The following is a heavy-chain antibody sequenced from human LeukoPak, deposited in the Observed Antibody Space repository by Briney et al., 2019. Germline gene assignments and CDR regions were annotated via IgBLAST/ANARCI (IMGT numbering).Heavy chain of an antibody. CDR3: ARRAAAVGTYYMDV. Sequence: SETLSLTCTVSGGSISPYYWNWIRQPLGKGLEWIGYIYYSGGTNYNASLTSRVTISVDTSQNQFSLRLSSVTAADTAVYYCARRAAAVGTYYMDVWGKGITVTVSS. CDR1: GGSISPYY. V-gene: IGHV4-59*01. D-gene: IGHD6-13*01. J-gene: IGHJ6*03. CDR2: IYYSGGT.